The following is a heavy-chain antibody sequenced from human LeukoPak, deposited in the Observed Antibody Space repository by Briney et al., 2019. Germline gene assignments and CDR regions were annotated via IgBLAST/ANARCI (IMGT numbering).Heavy chain of an antibody. J-gene: IGHJ5*02. D-gene: IGHD6-13*01. Sequence: GGSLRLSCAASGFTFSSYAMSWVRQAPGKRLEWVSAISGSGGSTYYADSVKGRFTISRDNSKNTLYLQMNSLRAEDTAVYYCAKDRVAAGGTVVGWFDPWGQGTLVTVSS. CDR1: GFTFSSYA. V-gene: IGHV3-23*01. CDR3: AKDRVAAGGTVVGWFDP. CDR2: ISGSGGST.